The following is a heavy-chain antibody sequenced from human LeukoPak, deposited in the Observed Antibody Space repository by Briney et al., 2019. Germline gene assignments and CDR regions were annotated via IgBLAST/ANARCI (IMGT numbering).Heavy chain of an antibody. J-gene: IGHJ4*02. CDR1: GYTFTGYY. Sequence: ASVKVSCKASGYTFTGYYMHWVRQAPGQGLEWMGWINPNSGGTNYAQKFQGRVTMTRDTSISTAYMELSRLRSDDTAVYYCARVLKGFGGLFRTFGYWGQGTLVTVSS. V-gene: IGHV1-2*02. D-gene: IGHD3-10*01. CDR3: ARVLKGFGGLFRTFGY. CDR2: INPNSGGT.